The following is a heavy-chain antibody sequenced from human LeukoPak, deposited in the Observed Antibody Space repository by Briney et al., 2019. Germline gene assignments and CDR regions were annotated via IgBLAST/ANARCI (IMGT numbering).Heavy chain of an antibody. CDR2: ISAYNGNT. CDR1: GYTFTNYG. V-gene: IGHV1-18*01. CDR3: ARDCGSNCAYDH. J-gene: IGHJ4*02. Sequence: ASVKVSCKASGYTFTNYGISWVRQAPGQGLEWMGWISAYNGNTNYAQKFQGRVTTTTDTSTSTAYMELRSLRSDDTAGYYCARDCGSNCAYDHWGQGTLVTVSS. D-gene: IGHD1-26*01.